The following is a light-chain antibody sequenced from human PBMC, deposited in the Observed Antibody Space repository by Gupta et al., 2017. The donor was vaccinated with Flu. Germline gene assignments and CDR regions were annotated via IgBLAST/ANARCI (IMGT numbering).Light chain of an antibody. Sequence: SYELTQPPSLSVSPGQTARITCSGDTLSNQHTYWYQQKPGQAPVFVIWKDTERPSGIPERFSGSNSGTTVTLNISGVQAEDEAAYYCQSSDNRGTYVVFGGGISLTVL. CDR2: KDT. J-gene: IGLJ2*01. V-gene: IGLV3-25*03. CDR1: TLSNQH. CDR3: QSSDNRGTYVV.